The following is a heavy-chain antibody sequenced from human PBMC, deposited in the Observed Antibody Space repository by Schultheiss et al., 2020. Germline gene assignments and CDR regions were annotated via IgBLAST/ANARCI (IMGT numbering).Heavy chain of an antibody. J-gene: IGHJ4*02. CDR2: INHSGST. CDR1: GGSFSGYY. CDR3: ARAPPQYCSGGSCYFD. D-gene: IGHD2-15*01. Sequence: SETLSLTCAVYGGSFSGYYWSWIRQPPGKGLEWIGEINHSGSTNYNPSLKSRVTISVDTSKNQFSLKLSSVTAADTAVYYCARAPPQYCSGGSCYFDWGQGTLVTVSS. V-gene: IGHV4-34*01.